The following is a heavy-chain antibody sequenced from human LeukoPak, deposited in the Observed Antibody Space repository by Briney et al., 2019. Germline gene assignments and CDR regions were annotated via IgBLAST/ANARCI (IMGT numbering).Heavy chain of an antibody. Sequence: PSETLSLTCTVSGGSISSYYWSWIRQPPGKGLEWIGSIYYSGSTYYNPSLKSRVTISVDTSKNQFSLKLSSVTAADTAVYYCARVLGSALVFDYWGQGTLVTVSS. CDR2: IYYSGST. CDR3: ARVLGSALVFDY. D-gene: IGHD3-9*01. CDR1: GGSISSYY. J-gene: IGHJ4*02. V-gene: IGHV4-59*12.